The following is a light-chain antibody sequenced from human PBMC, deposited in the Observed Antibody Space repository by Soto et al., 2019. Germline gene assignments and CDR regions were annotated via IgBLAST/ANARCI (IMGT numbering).Light chain of an antibody. Sequence: DIQMTKSPSTLSASVGDSVTITCRASQSISTRLAWYQQKPGKAPKLLIYDASSLESGVPSRFSGSGSGTEFTLTISSLQPDEFATYYCQQYNSYTWTVGQGTKVDIK. CDR3: QQYNSYTWT. V-gene: IGKV1-5*01. CDR1: QSISTR. CDR2: DAS. J-gene: IGKJ1*01.